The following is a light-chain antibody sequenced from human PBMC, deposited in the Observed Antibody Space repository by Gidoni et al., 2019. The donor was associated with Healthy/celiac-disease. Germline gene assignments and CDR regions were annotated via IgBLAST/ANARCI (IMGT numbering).Light chain of an antibody. V-gene: IGKV3-11*01. Sequence: EFVFTQSPATLSLSPGVRATLSCRASQTVISYLAWYQQKPGQGTRLLIYYASNRDTGIPARFSGSGSGTDFTLTIGSLEPEDFAVYYCQQRSNWPITFXXXTRLEIK. CDR3: QQRSNWPIT. J-gene: IGKJ5*01. CDR1: QTVISY. CDR2: YAS.